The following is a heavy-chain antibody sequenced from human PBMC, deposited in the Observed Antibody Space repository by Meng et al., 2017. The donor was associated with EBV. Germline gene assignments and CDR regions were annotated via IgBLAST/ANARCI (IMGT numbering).Heavy chain of an antibody. CDR1: EFTLVDHY. J-gene: IGHJ4*02. CDR3: ASHPAYSGSYDGGY. D-gene: IGHD1-26*01. V-gene: IGHV3-11*01. CDR2: NSSSCSTI. Sequence: LELVGTGGGLGNPGGHLSLSWATYEFTLVDHYMGWIRQAPGKGLGWVSYNSSSCSTIYYADSVKGRFNISRDNAKNSLYLQMNSLRAEDTAVYYCASHPAYSGSYDGGYWGQGTLVTVSS.